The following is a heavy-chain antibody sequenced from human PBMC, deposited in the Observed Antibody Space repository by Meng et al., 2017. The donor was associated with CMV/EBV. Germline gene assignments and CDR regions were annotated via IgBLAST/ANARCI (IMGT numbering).Heavy chain of an antibody. Sequence: GESLKIYCAASGFTFSSYWMNWVRQAPGKGLEWVATIKQDGSEKYYVDSVKGRFAISRDNAEKSLFLHMNSLRAEDTAVYYCAGNPAISMVRGVLSDYWGQGTMVTVSS. CDR1: GFTFSSYW. D-gene: IGHD3-10*01. CDR3: AGNPAISMVRGVLSDY. J-gene: IGHJ4*01. CDR2: IKQDGSEK. V-gene: IGHV3-7*01.